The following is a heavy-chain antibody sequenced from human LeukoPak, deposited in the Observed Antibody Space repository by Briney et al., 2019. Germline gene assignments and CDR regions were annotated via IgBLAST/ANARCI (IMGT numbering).Heavy chain of an antibody. Sequence: SETLSLTCAVSGHSISSGYYWGWIRQPPGRGLEWIGSIYHSGSTYYNPSLKSRVTISVDTSKNQFSLKLSSVTAADTAVYYCARAVVAATNWFDPWSQGTLVTVSS. CDR2: IYHSGST. V-gene: IGHV4-38-2*01. D-gene: IGHD2-15*01. CDR1: GHSISSGYY. CDR3: ARAVVAATNWFDP. J-gene: IGHJ5*02.